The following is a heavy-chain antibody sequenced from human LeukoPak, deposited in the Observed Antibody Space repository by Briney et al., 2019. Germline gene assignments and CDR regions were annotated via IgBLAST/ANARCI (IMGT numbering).Heavy chain of an antibody. Sequence: GGSLRLSCAASGFTFSSYAMSWVRQATGKGLEWVSAISGSGGSTYYADSVKSRFTISRDNSKNTLYLQMNSLRAEDTAVYYCAKDRQWLVFGAFDIWGQGTMVTVSS. CDR2: ISGSGGST. J-gene: IGHJ3*02. CDR1: GFTFSSYA. V-gene: IGHV3-23*01. CDR3: AKDRQWLVFGAFDI. D-gene: IGHD6-19*01.